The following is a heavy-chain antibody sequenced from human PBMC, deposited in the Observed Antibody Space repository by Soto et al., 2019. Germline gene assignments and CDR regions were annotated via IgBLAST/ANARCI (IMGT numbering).Heavy chain of an antibody. CDR3: ATTRGIAVGGSFDH. V-gene: IGHV4-39*01. D-gene: IGHD6-13*01. CDR1: GGSISSSSYY. CDR2: IYYSGST. Sequence: SETLSLTCTVSGGSISSSSYYWGWIRQPPGKGLEWIGSIYYSGSTYYNPSLKSRVTISVDTSKNQFSLKLGSVAAEDTAIYYCATTRGIAVGGSFDHWGQGTLVTVSS. J-gene: IGHJ5*02.